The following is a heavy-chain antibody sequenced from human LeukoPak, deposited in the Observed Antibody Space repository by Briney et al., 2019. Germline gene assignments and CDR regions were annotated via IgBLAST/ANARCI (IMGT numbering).Heavy chain of an antibody. V-gene: IGHV4-34*01. D-gene: IGHD6-13*01. CDR1: GGSFSGYY. J-gene: IGHJ4*02. CDR2: INHSGST. Sequence: SETLSLTCAVYGGSFSGYYWSWIRQPPGTGLEWIGEINHSGSTNYNPSLKSRVTISVDTSKNQCSLKLSSVTAADTAVYYCGSLKWGAAGTDYWGEGTLVTVSS. CDR3: GSLKWGAAGTDY.